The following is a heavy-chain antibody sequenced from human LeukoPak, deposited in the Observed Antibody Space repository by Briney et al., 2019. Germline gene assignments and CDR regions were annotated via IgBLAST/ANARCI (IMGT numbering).Heavy chain of an antibody. CDR3: ARDHGAGRPAFDI. Sequence: PGGSVRLSCTASGFTFSTYEMNWVRQATGKGLEWVSYISGSGSPIYYADSMKGRFTISRDNAKDSLYQQMNSLRAEDTAVYYCARDHGAGRPAFDIWGQGTMVTVSS. D-gene: IGHD4/OR15-4a*01. CDR2: ISGSGSPI. V-gene: IGHV3-48*03. J-gene: IGHJ3*02. CDR1: GFTFSTYE.